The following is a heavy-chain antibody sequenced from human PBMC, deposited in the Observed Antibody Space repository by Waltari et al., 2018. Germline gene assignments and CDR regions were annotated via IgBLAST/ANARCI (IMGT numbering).Heavy chain of an antibody. D-gene: IGHD6-13*01. Sequence: EVQLLESGGGLVQPGGSLRLSCAASGFTFSSYAMSWVRQATGKGLEWVSAISGSSGSKYYADSVKGRFTISRDNSKNTLYLQMNSLRAEDTAVYYCAKDSAYSRVYGMDVWGQGTAVTVSS. CDR1: GFTFSSYA. CDR2: ISGSSGSK. V-gene: IGHV3-23*01. J-gene: IGHJ6*02. CDR3: AKDSAYSRVYGMDV.